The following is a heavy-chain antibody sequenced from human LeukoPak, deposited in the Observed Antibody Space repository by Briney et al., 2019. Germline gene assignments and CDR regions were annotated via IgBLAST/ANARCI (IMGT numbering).Heavy chain of an antibody. J-gene: IGHJ4*02. CDR2: ISGSGGST. CDR3: AKNDILTGYYRGNYFDY. CDR1: GFTFSSYA. D-gene: IGHD3-9*01. Sequence: GGSLRLSCAASGFTFSSYAMSWVRQAPGKGLEWVSAISGSGGSTYYADSVKGRFTISRDNSKNTLYLQMNSLRAEDTAVYYCAKNDILTGYYRGNYFDYWGQGTLVTVSS. V-gene: IGHV3-23*01.